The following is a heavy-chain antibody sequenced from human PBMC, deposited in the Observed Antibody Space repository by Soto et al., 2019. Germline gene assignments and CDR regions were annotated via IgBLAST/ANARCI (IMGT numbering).Heavy chain of an antibody. D-gene: IGHD3-16*01. Sequence: EVQVVESGGGLVQPGGSLRLSCTGSGFTFSTYWMMWVRQAPGEGLEWVGNIKQDGSEQYYVESVRGRFTISRDNAKNSLYLQMNSLRAEDTAVYYCVRDVWATGSDDYWRQGTLFTVSS. J-gene: IGHJ4*02. CDR3: VRDVWATGSDDY. CDR1: GFTFSTYW. CDR2: IKQDGSEQ. V-gene: IGHV3-7*03.